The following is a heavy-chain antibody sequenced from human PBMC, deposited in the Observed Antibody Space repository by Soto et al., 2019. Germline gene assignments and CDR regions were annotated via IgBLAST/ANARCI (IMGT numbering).Heavy chain of an antibody. J-gene: IGHJ4*02. CDR2: IRQYGDET. CDR1: AFSLKTYW. CDR3: ATGGSGTYYLGPLDY. D-gene: IGHD3-10*01. V-gene: IGHV3-7*01. Sequence: EAQLVESGGGLVLPGGSLRLSCVGSAFSLKTYWMAWVRQAPGKGLECVANIRQYGDETFYVDSVKGRFTISRDNANNSVYLQMDNLRAEDTGVYYCATGGSGTYYLGPLDYWGQGIMVIVSS.